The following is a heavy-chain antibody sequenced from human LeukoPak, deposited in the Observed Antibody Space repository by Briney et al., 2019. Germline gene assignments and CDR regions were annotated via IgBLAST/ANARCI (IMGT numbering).Heavy chain of an antibody. J-gene: IGHJ3*02. Sequence: SVKVSCKASGGTFSSYAISWVRQAPGQGLEWMGRIIPILGIANYAQKFQGRVTITADKSTSTAYMELSSLRSEDTAVYYCARVRNSSAFDIWGQGTMVTVSS. CDR2: IIPILGIA. D-gene: IGHD2/OR15-2a*01. V-gene: IGHV1-69*04. CDR3: ARVRNSSAFDI. CDR1: GGTFSSYA.